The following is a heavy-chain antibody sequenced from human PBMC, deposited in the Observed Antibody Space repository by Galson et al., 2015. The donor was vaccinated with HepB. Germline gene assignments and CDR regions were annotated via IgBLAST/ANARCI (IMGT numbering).Heavy chain of an antibody. V-gene: IGHV3-53*01. CDR3: AGSIVGATYNYGLDV. J-gene: IGHJ6*02. CDR1: GFTVSSNY. CDR2: IYSGGRA. D-gene: IGHD1-26*01. Sequence: SLRLSCAASGFTVSSNYMSWVRQAPGKGLEWVSIIYSGGRAYYADSVKGRFTTSRDSSKNTLFLQMKSLRVEDTALYYCAGSIVGATYNYGLDVWGQGTTVTVSS.